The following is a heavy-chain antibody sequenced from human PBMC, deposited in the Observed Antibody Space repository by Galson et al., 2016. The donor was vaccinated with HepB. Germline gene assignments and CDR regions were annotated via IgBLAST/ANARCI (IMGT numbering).Heavy chain of an antibody. CDR2: IWHDGSNK. Sequence: SLRLSCATSGFTFSSYNIHWVRHVPGKGLEWVAVIWHDGSNKYYGDSVKGRFSISRDNSMNTLDLQMNSLRAEDSALYFCARGACSSSSCYYFDYWGQGALVTVSS. J-gene: IGHJ4*02. CDR3: ARGACSSSSCYYFDY. V-gene: IGHV3-33*01. D-gene: IGHD2-15*01. CDR1: GFTFSSYN.